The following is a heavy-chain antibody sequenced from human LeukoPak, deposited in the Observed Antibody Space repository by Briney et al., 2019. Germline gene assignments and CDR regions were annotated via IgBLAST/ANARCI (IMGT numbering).Heavy chain of an antibody. V-gene: IGHV3-23*01. CDR2: ISGSGRST. CDR1: GFTYTNYA. CDR3: AELGITMIGGV. Sequence: GGSLRLSCAASGFTYTNYAMNWVRQAPEKGLEWVSVISGSGRSTYYADSVKGRFTISRDNAKNSLYLQMNSLRAEDTAVYYCAELGITMIGGVWGKGTTVTISS. J-gene: IGHJ6*04. D-gene: IGHD3-10*02.